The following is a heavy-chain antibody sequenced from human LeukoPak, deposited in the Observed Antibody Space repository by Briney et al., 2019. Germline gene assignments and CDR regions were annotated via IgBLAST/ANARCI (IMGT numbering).Heavy chain of an antibody. J-gene: IGHJ3*02. CDR2: INSDGSST. V-gene: IGHV3-74*03. CDR1: GFTFSTYW. Sequence: GGSLRLSCAASGFTFSTYWMHWVRQAPGKGLVWVSRINSDGSSTKYADSVKGRFTISRDNAKNSLYLPMNSLRSEDTAVCYCARTTKYSFDIWGQGTMVTVSS. CDR3: ARTTKYSFDI. D-gene: IGHD2/OR15-2a*01.